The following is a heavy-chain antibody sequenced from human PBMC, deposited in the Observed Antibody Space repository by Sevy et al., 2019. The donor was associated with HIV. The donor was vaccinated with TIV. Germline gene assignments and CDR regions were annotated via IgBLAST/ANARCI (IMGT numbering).Heavy chain of an antibody. CDR1: GFTLRTHV. J-gene: IGHJ4*02. V-gene: IGHV3-30*03. Sequence: GGSLRLSCEVSGFTLRTHVMHWVRQAPGKGLDWVAAISYDESTKYYADSVKGRFTISRDNSKNSLFLQMKSLTPEDTAVYYCARDPRLYGDNVEGFDSWGQGTLVTVSS. D-gene: IGHD4-17*01. CDR2: ISYDESTK. CDR3: ARDPRLYGDNVEGFDS.